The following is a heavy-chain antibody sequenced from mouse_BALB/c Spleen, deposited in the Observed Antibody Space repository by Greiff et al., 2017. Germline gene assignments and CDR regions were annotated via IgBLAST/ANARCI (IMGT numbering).Heavy chain of an antibody. CDR1: GFTFSSFG. Sequence: EVKLVESGGGLVQPGGSRKLSCAASGFTFSSFGMHWVRQAPEKGLEWVAYISSGSSTIYYADTVKGRFTISRDNPKNTLFLQMNSLRSEDTAMYYCARGFYYYGSSYGYAMDYWGQGTSVTVSS. D-gene: IGHD1-1*01. J-gene: IGHJ4*01. CDR3: ARGFYYYGSSYGYAMDY. V-gene: IGHV5-17*02. CDR2: ISSGSSTI.